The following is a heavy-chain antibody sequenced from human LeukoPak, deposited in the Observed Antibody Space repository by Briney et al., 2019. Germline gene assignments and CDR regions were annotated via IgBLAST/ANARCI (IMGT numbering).Heavy chain of an antibody. Sequence: PGRSLRLSCAASGFTFNSYGMHWVRQAPGKGLEWVAVISYDGSNKYYADSVKGRFTISRDNSKNTLYLQMNSLRAEDTAVYYCAKDRREYSYGSFDYWGQGTLVTVSS. CDR1: GFTFNSYG. CDR3: AKDRREYSYGSFDY. V-gene: IGHV3-30*18. D-gene: IGHD5-18*01. J-gene: IGHJ4*02. CDR2: ISYDGSNK.